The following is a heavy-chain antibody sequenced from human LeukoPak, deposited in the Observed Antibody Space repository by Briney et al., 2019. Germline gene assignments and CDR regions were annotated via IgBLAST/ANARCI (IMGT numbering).Heavy chain of an antibody. CDR2: ISSSGGRT. D-gene: IGHD2-15*01. V-gene: IGHV3-23*01. CDR1: GFTFSSYA. J-gene: IGHJ5*02. CDR3: AQDVRVCSGGSCYGWFDP. Sequence: PGGSLRLSCAASGFTFSSYAMSWVRQAPGKGLEWVSAISSSGGRTYYADSVKGRFTISRDNSKNTLYLQMNSLRAEDTAVYYCAQDVRVCSGGSCYGWFDPWGQGTLVTVSS.